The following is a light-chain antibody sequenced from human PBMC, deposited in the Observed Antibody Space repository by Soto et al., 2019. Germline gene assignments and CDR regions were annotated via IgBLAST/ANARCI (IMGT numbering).Light chain of an antibody. V-gene: IGKV3-15*01. CDR1: QSVSSN. Sequence: EIVMTQSPATLSVSPGERATRSCRASQSVSSNLAGSQQEPGQAPGLLIYGGYTRATGIPSRFSGSGSGTEFTLTISSLQSEDFAVYYCQQYNNWPPEYTFGQGTKLEIK. CDR2: GGY. CDR3: QQYNNWPPEYT. J-gene: IGKJ2*01.